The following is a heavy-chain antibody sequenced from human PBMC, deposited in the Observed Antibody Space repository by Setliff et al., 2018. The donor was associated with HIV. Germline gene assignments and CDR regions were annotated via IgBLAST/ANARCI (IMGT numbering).Heavy chain of an antibody. Sequence: SVKVSCKASGGSFTSYTFSWVRQAPGQGLEWMGRIIPIVTIAHYAEQFVGRVTITEDKSTSTTYMEVSSLRSEDTAVYYCARERPGDHYESTGYQLADWFDPWGQGTLVTVSS. CDR2: IIPIVTIA. D-gene: IGHD3-22*01. V-gene: IGHV1-69*04. CDR1: GGSFTSYT. CDR3: ARERPGDHYESTGYQLADWFDP. J-gene: IGHJ5*02.